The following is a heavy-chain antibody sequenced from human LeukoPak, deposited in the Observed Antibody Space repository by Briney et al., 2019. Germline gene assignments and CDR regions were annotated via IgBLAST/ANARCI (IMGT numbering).Heavy chain of an antibody. CDR1: GFTFSSYS. CDR2: ISSSSSYI. V-gene: IGHV3-21*01. CDR3: ARVSPDTAMVRYYYYYGMDV. Sequence: GGSLRLSCAASGFTFSSYSMNWVRQAPGKGLEWVSSISSSSSYIYYADSVKGRFTISRDNAKNSLCLQMNSLRAEDTAVYYCARVSPDTAMVRYYYYYGMDVWGQGTTVTVSS. D-gene: IGHD5-18*01. J-gene: IGHJ6*02.